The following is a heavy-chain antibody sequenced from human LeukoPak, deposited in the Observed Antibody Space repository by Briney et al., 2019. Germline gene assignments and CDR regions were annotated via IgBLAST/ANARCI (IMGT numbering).Heavy chain of an antibody. CDR3: ARISAGRYGMDV. V-gene: IGHV4-31*03. D-gene: IGHD6-6*01. Sequence: SRTLSLTCTVSGGSVTSGGYYWSWIRQHPEKGLEWIGYVYYTGSTYYNPSLKSRVTISSDTSKNQFSLKVSSVTAADTAVYYCARISAGRYGMDVWGQGTTVTVSS. CDR2: VYYTGST. CDR1: GGSVTSGGYY. J-gene: IGHJ6*02.